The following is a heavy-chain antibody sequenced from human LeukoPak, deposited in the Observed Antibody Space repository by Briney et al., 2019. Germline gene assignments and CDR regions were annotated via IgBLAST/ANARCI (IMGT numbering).Heavy chain of an antibody. V-gene: IGHV4-39*01. Sequence: SETLSLTCTVSGGSISSYYWGWIRQPPGKGLEWIGSIYYSGSTYYNPSLKSRVTISVDTSKNQFSLKLSSVTAADTAVYYCARHPREYYYYYMDVWGKGTTVTISS. CDR2: IYYSGST. CDR3: ARHPREYYYYYMDV. CDR1: GGSISSYY. J-gene: IGHJ6*03.